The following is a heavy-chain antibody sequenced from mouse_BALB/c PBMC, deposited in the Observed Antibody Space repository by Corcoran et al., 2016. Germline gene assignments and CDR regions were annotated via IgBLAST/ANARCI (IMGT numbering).Heavy chain of an antibody. CDR1: GYSFTGYY. Sequence: EVQLQQSGPELVKPGASVKIPCKASGYSFTGYYMHWVKQSHVKSLEWIGRFNPYNGATSYNQNFKDKASLTVDKSSSTAYMELHSLTSEDSAVYYCVRSNYGSSYDYAMDYWGQGTSVTVSS. D-gene: IGHD1-1*01. CDR2: FNPYNGAT. V-gene: IGHV1-18*01. J-gene: IGHJ4*01. CDR3: VRSNYGSSYDYAMDY.